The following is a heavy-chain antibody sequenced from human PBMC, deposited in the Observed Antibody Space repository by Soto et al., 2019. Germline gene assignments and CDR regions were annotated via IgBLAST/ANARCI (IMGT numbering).Heavy chain of an antibody. CDR1: GGSISSSSYY. D-gene: IGHD1-26*01. V-gene: IGHV4-39*01. Sequence: QLQLQESGPGLVKPSETLSLTCTVSGGSISSSSYYWGWIRQPPGKGLEWIGTIYYSGSTYYNPSLNSRVTISVETSKNQFSLKLSSVTAADTAVYYCARRGGVGATTYDYWGQGTLVTVSS. CDR3: ARRGGVGATTYDY. J-gene: IGHJ4*02. CDR2: IYYSGST.